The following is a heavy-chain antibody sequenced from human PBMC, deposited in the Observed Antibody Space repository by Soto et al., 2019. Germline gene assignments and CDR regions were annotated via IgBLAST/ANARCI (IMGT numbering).Heavy chain of an antibody. CDR2: ISSVGSLK. D-gene: IGHD3-10*01. J-gene: IGHJ4*02. CDR3: AKAPFIRGYYFDY. V-gene: IGHV3-30*18. CDR1: GFTFSDVG. Sequence: PGGSLRLSCAASGFTFSDVGMHWVRQAPGKGLEWVAFISSVGSLKYFADSVKGRFTISRDNSENTLYLQMNSLRAEDTAVYYCAKAPFIRGYYFDYWGQGTLVTVSS.